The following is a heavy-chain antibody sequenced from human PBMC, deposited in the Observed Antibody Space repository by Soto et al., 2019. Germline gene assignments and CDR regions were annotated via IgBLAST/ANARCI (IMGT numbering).Heavy chain of an antibody. Sequence: GGSLRLSCAASGFTFSSYSMNWVRQAPGKGLEWVSSISSSSSYIYYADSVKGRFTISRDNAKNSLYLQMNSLRAEDTAVYYCARDRGLLWFGELLARYGKDVWGQGTTVTVSS. V-gene: IGHV3-21*01. CDR1: GFTFSSYS. CDR2: ISSSSSYI. J-gene: IGHJ6*02. D-gene: IGHD3-10*01. CDR3: ARDRGLLWFGELLARYGKDV.